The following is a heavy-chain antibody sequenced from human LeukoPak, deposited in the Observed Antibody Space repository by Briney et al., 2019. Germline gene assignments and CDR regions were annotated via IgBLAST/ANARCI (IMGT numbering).Heavy chain of an antibody. D-gene: IGHD5-12*01. J-gene: IGHJ6*02. CDR3: ARGSLWLRARDGMDV. CDR1: GFTFNSYG. Sequence: GGSLRLSCAASGFTFNSYGMHWVRQAPGKGLEWVAVIWYDGSNEYYADSVKGRFSISRDNSKNTLYLQMNSLRAEDTAVYYCARGSLWLRARDGMDVWGQGTTVTVSS. V-gene: IGHV3-33*01. CDR2: IWYDGSNE.